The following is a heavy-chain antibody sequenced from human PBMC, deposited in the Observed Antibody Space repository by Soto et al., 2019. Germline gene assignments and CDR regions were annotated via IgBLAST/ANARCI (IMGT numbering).Heavy chain of an antibody. CDR2: ISAYNTNT. Sequence: QVQLVQSGAEVKKPGASVKVSCKTSGYTFTSYHISWVRQAPGQGLEWMGWISAYNTNTNYAQKFQGRVTMTTDTLTSPAYRELRSLRSDDTAVYYCARDTPPTDYWGQGTLVTVSS. CDR3: ARDTPPTDY. CDR1: GYTFTSYH. J-gene: IGHJ4*02. V-gene: IGHV1-18*01.